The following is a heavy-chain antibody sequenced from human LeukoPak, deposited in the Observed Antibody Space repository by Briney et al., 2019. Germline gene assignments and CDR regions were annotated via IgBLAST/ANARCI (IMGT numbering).Heavy chain of an antibody. V-gene: IGHV4-59*08. Sequence: SETLSLTCTVSGGSISSYYWSWIRQPPGKGLEWIGYIYYSGSTNYNPSLKSRVTISVDTSKNQFSLKLSSVTAADTAMYYCARLDGGYYYVDYWGQGTLVTVSS. CDR3: ARLDGGYYYVDY. CDR2: IYYSGST. J-gene: IGHJ4*02. D-gene: IGHD3-22*01. CDR1: GGSISSYY.